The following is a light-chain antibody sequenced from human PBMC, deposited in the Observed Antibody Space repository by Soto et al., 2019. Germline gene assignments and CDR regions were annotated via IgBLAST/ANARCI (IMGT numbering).Light chain of an antibody. J-gene: IGKJ2*01. CDR3: QKYNSAPRT. CDR1: QGISNY. Sequence: DIQMTQSPSSLSASIGDRVTITCRASQGISNYLAWFQQKPGKVPKLLIYAASTLQSGVPSRFSGSGSGTDFTLTISSQQPEDVATYYCQKYNSAPRTFGPGTKLEIK. V-gene: IGKV1-27*01. CDR2: AAS.